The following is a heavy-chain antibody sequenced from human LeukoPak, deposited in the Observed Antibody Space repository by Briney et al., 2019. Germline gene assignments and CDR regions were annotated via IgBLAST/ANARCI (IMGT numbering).Heavy chain of an antibody. Sequence: PSETLSLTCTVSGGSINSYYWSWIRQPPGKGLEWIGYIYYSGSTNYNPSLKGRVTISVDTSKNQFSLKLSSVTAADTAVYYCARAEVLPDYYAISGGFDYWGQGTLVTVSS. CDR1: GGSINSYY. CDR3: ARAEVLPDYYAISGGFDY. CDR2: IYYSGST. J-gene: IGHJ4*02. D-gene: IGHD3-10*01. V-gene: IGHV4-59*01.